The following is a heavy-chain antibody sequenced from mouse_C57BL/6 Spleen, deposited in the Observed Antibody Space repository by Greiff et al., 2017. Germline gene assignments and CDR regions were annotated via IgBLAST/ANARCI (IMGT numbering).Heavy chain of an antibody. Sequence: EVQLQQSGAELVRPGASVKLSCTASGFNITDYYMHWVKQRPEQGLEWIGRIDPEDGDTEYAPKFQGKATMTADTSSNTAYLQLSSLTSEDTAVYYCTAITTVVAGDYWGQGTTLTVSS. CDR1: GFNITDYY. J-gene: IGHJ2*01. V-gene: IGHV14-1*01. D-gene: IGHD1-1*01. CDR3: TAITTVVAGDY. CDR2: IDPEDGDT.